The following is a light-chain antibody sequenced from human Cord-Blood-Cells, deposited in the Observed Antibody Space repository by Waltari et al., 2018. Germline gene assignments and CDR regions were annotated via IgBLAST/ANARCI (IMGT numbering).Light chain of an antibody. Sequence: QSALTPPASVSGSPGQSITISCTGTSSDVGSYNLVSWYQQHPGKAPKLRIYEGSKRPSGVSNRFSGSKSGNTASLTISGLQAEDEADYYCCSYAGSSNWVFGGGTKLTVL. J-gene: IGLJ3*02. CDR3: CSYAGSSNWV. CDR2: EGS. CDR1: SSDVGSYNL. V-gene: IGLV2-23*01.